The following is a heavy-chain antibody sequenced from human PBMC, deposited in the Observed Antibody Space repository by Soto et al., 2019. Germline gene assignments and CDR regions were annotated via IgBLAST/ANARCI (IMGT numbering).Heavy chain of an antibody. V-gene: IGHV4-31*03. D-gene: IGHD1-26*01. CDR3: AREGILPILGFDS. Sequence: SETLSLTCTVSGGSISSGGYYWSWIRQHPGKGLEWIGYIYYSGSTYYNPSLKSRVTISRDTSATTVYMELSSLRSEDTAVYYCAREGILPILGFDSWGQGTLVTVSS. J-gene: IGHJ4*02. CDR2: IYYSGST. CDR1: GGSISSGGYY.